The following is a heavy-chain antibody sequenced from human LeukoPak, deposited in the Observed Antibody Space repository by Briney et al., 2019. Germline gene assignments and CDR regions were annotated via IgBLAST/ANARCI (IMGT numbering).Heavy chain of an antibody. D-gene: IGHD3-22*01. CDR1: GFTVSSNY. V-gene: IGHV3-53*01. J-gene: IGHJ4*02. Sequence: GGSLRLPCAASGFTVSSNYMNWVRQAPGKGLEWVSVIYISGSTYYADSVKGRFTISRDNSKNTLYVQLNNLRAEDTAVYYCAKTSFGNYYDSYDYWGQGTLVTVSS. CDR2: IYISGST. CDR3: AKTSFGNYYDSYDY.